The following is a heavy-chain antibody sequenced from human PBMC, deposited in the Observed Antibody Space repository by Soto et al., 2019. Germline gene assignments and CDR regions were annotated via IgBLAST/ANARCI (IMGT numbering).Heavy chain of an antibody. D-gene: IGHD5-12*01. Sequence: VQLRHWGAGLLKPSETLSLRCAVYGGSLSDYSWSWIRQSPEKGLEWIGEINLGRSTKYNPSLKSRVTISVDTSKNQVSLILTSATTADTAVYRCARGGGNSGYFFDYWGRGTLVTVSS. J-gene: IGHJ4*02. CDR1: GGSLSDYS. V-gene: IGHV4-34*02. CDR3: ARGGGNSGYFFDY. CDR2: INLGRST.